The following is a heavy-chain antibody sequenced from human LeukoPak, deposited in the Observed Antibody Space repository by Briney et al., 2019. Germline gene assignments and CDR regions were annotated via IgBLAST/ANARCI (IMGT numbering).Heavy chain of an antibody. CDR3: ARGKLRFLEWLSLGLDY. V-gene: IGHV3-48*01. Sequence: GGSLRLSCAASGFTFSSYSMNWVRQAPGKGLEWVSYISSSSSTIYYADSVKGRFTISRDNSKNTLYLQMNSLRAEDTAVYYCARGKLRFLEWLSLGLDYWGQGTLVTVSS. CDR2: ISSSSSTI. CDR1: GFTFSSYS. J-gene: IGHJ4*02. D-gene: IGHD3-3*01.